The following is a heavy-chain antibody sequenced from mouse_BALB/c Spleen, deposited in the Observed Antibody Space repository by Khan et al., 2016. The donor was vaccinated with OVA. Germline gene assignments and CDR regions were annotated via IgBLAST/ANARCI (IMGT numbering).Heavy chain of an antibody. V-gene: IGHV9-3-1*01. CDR3: ARVGYAGTMDY. D-gene: IGHD4-1*01. CDR2: INTYTGEP. CDR1: GYTFTKNG. J-gene: IGHJ4*01. Sequence: QIQLVQSGPELKKPGETVKISCKASGYTFTKNGLNWAKQAPGKGLKWMGWINTYTGEPTYADDFRGRFVFSLETSATTAYLQINNLKNEDTATYFCARVGYAGTMDYWGQGTSVTVSS.